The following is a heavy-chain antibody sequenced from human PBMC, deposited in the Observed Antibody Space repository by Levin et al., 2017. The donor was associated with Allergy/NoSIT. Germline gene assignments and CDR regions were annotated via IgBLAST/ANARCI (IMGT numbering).Heavy chain of an antibody. CDR2: INHSGST. J-gene: IGHJ4*02. Sequence: SSETLSLTCAVYGGSFSGYYWSWIRQPPGKGLEWIGEINHSGSTNYNPSLKSRVTISVDTSKNQFSLKLSSVTAADTAVYYCARLPRAYCGGDCYTDYWGQGTLVTVSS. CDR3: ARLPRAYCGGDCYTDY. V-gene: IGHV4-34*01. CDR1: GGSFSGYY. D-gene: IGHD2-21*01.